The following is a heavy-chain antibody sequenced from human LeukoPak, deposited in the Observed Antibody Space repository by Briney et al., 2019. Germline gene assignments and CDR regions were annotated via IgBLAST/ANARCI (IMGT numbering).Heavy chain of an antibody. CDR3: VRGQRAHVEWSYYMDV. D-gene: IGHD3-3*01. V-gene: IGHV3-30*04. J-gene: IGHJ6*03. CDR2: ISYDGRNK. Sequence: GGSLRLSCAASGFTFSNYAMHWVRQAPGKGLEWMSVISYDGRNKYFADSVKGRFTLSRDNSKNTLYLQMNNLRAEDTAVYYCVRGQRAHVEWSYYMDVWGKGTTVTVTS. CDR1: GFTFSNYA.